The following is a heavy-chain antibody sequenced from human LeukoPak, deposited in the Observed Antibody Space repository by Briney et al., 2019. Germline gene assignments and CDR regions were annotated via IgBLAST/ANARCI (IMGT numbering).Heavy chain of an antibody. V-gene: IGHV3-48*03. J-gene: IGHJ3*02. CDR1: GFTFSSYE. D-gene: IGHD3-22*01. CDR3: ARDHYYDSSGYTPAGDAFDI. CDR2: ISSSGNTI. Sequence: GGSLRLSCAASGFTFSSYEMNWVRQAPGKGLDWVSYISSSGNTIYYADSVKGRFTISRDNAKNSLYLQMNSPRAEDTAVYYCARDHYYDSSGYTPAGDAFDIWGQGTMVTVSS.